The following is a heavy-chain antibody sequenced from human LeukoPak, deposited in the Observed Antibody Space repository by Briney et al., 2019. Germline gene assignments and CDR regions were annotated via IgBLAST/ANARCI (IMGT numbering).Heavy chain of an antibody. Sequence: PGGSLRLSCAASGFTFSSYAMHWVRQAPGKGLEYVSAISSNGGSTYYANSVKGRFTISRDNSKNTLYLQMGSLRAEDMAVYYCARGSYSSGYYQYYYGMDVWGQGTTVTVSS. CDR3: ARGSYSSGYYQYYYGMDV. V-gene: IGHV3-64*01. D-gene: IGHD3-22*01. J-gene: IGHJ6*02. CDR1: GFTFSSYA. CDR2: ISSNGGST.